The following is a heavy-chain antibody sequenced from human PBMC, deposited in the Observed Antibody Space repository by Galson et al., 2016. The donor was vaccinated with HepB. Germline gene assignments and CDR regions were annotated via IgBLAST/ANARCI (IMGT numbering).Heavy chain of an antibody. CDR3: ARDRRHNYAFFDS. V-gene: IGHV3-48*02. D-gene: IGHD3-16*01. CDR2: ISRTGETF. Sequence: SLRLSCAASGLSFSSYNMNWVRRAPGKGLEWVSYISRTGETFYYADSVKGRFTISRDNAKNLLYLQMNSLRDEDTAVYYCARDRRHNYAFFDSWGQGTPITVSS. CDR1: GLSFSSYN. J-gene: IGHJ4*02.